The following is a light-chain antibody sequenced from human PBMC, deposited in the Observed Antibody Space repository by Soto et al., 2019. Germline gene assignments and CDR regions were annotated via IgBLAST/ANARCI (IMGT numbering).Light chain of an antibody. V-gene: IGLV4-69*01. CDR2: LNSDGSH. Sequence: QTVVTQSPSASASLGASVKLTCTLSSGHSSYAIAWHQQQPEKGPRYLMKLNSDGSHSKGDGIPDRFSGSSSGAERYLIISRLQSEDEADYYCQTWGTGIHVFGTGTKLTVL. J-gene: IGLJ1*01. CDR3: QTWGTGIHV. CDR1: SGHSSYA.